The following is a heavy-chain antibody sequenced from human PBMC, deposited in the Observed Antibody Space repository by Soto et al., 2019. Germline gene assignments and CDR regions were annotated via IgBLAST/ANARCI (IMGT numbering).Heavy chain of an antibody. CDR2: IKSKTDGGTT. D-gene: IGHD3-10*01. V-gene: IGHV3-15*01. Sequence: EVQLVESGGGLVKPGGSLRRSCAASGFTFRNAWMSWVRQAPGKGLEWVGRIKSKTDGGTTDYAAPVKGRFTISRDDSKNTLYLQMNSLKTEDTAVYYCTTAVSDYYGSVSYYCYYYGMDVWGQGTTVTVSS. CDR3: TTAVSDYYGSVSYYCYYYGMDV. CDR1: GFTFRNAW. J-gene: IGHJ6*02.